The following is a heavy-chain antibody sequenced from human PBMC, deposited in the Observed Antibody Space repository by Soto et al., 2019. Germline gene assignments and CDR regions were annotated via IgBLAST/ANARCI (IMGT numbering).Heavy chain of an antibody. Sequence: SETLSLTCTVSGGSISSGGYYWSWIRQHPGKGLEWIGYIYYSGSTYYNPSLKSRVTISVDTSKNQFSLKLSSVTAADTAVYYCASLIWSSSSFRSWFDSWGQGTLVTVSS. D-gene: IGHD6-6*01. CDR2: IYYSGST. J-gene: IGHJ5*01. CDR3: ASLIWSSSSFRSWFDS. V-gene: IGHV4-31*03. CDR1: GGSISSGGYY.